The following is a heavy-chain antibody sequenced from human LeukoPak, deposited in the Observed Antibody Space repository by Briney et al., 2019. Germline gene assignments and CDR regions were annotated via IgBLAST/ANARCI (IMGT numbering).Heavy chain of an antibody. Sequence: ASVKVPCKASGYTFTGYYMHWVRQAPGQGLEWMGRINPNSGGTNYAQKFQGRVTMTRDTSISTAYMELSRLRSDDTAVYYCARDLMETYYYDSSANYWGQGTLVTVSS. V-gene: IGHV1-2*06. CDR3: ARDLMETYYYDSSANY. CDR2: INPNSGGT. J-gene: IGHJ4*02. CDR1: GYTFTGYY. D-gene: IGHD3-22*01.